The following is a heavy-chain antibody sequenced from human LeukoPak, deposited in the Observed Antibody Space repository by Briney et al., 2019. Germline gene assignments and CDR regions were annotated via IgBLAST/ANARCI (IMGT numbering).Heavy chain of an antibody. J-gene: IGHJ4*02. CDR3: VKDLSGSYTFDC. CDR1: GFTFSSYV. Sequence: GGSLRLSCSASGFTFSSYVMHWVRQAPGKGLEYVSGISSDGVTTWYADSVKGRFTISRDNSKNTLYLQMSGLRAEDTAIHYCVKDLSGSYTFDCWGQGTLVTVSS. D-gene: IGHD1-26*01. V-gene: IGHV3-64D*06. CDR2: ISSDGVTT.